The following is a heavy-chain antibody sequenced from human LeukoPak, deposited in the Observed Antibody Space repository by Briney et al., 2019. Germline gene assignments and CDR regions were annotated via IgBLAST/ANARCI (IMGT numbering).Heavy chain of an antibody. V-gene: IGHV3-23*01. CDR3: AKNRYCSGNTCFKDAFDI. Sequence: GGSLRLSCAASGFTFNNYGMNWVRQAPGKGLEWVSLITGSGSSAFYADSVKGRFTISRDNSKNTLYLEMNGLRAEDTAMYYCAKNRYCSGNTCFKDAFDIWGQGTMVTVSS. CDR1: GFTFNNYG. J-gene: IGHJ3*02. D-gene: IGHD2-15*01. CDR2: ITGSGSSA.